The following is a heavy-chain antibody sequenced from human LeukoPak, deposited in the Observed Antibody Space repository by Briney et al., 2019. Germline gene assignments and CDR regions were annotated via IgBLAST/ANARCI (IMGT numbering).Heavy chain of an antibody. D-gene: IGHD6-13*01. CDR1: GFSLSTSGVG. V-gene: IGHV2-5*01. CDR2: IYLNDDK. CDR3: AHRPDTHSSSWYWFGGVLNSSSYFDY. J-gene: IGHJ4*02. Sequence: SGPTLVNPTQTLTLTCTFSGFSLSTSGVGVGWIRQPPGKALEWLALIYLNDDKRYSPSLKSRLTITKDTSKNQVVLTMTNMDPVDTATYYCAHRPDTHSSSWYWFGGVLNSSSYFDYWGQGTLVTVSS.